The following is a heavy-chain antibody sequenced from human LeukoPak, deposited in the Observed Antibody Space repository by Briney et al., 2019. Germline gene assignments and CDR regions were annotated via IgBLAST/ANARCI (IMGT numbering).Heavy chain of an antibody. CDR3: ARDGRDGYNYVHFFDY. CDR2: ISSGSSTI. CDR1: GFTFSSYS. Sequence: GGSLRLSCAASGFTFSSYSMNWVRQAPGKGLEWVSYISSGSSTIYYADSVKGRFTISRDNAKNSLYLQMNSLRAEDTAVYYCARDGRDGYNYVHFFDYWGQGTLVTVSS. J-gene: IGHJ4*02. V-gene: IGHV3-48*04. D-gene: IGHD5-24*01.